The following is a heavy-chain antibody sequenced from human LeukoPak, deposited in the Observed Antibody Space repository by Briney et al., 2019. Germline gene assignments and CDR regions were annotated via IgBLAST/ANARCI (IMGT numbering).Heavy chain of an antibody. J-gene: IGHJ6*03. Sequence: SETLSLTCTVSGGSISSSSYYWGWIRQPPGKGLEWIGSIYYSGSTYYNPSLKSRVTISVDTSKNQFSLKLSSVTAADTAVYYCARLNYYYYYMGVWGKGTTVTVSS. CDR3: ARLNYYYYYMGV. V-gene: IGHV4-39*01. CDR1: GGSISSSSYY. CDR2: IYYSGST.